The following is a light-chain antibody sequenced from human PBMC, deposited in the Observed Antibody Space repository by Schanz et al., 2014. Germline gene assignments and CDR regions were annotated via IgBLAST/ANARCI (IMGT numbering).Light chain of an antibody. CDR3: SSYTSSSTLGV. CDR1: SSDVGGYDF. J-gene: IGLJ3*02. CDR2: DVS. Sequence: QFALTQPASVSGSPGQSITISCTGTSSDVGGYDFVSWYQQHPGKAPKLMIYDVSARPSGVSNRFSGSKSGNTASLTISGLQAEDEADYYCSSYTSSSTLGVFGGGTKLTVL. V-gene: IGLV2-14*01.